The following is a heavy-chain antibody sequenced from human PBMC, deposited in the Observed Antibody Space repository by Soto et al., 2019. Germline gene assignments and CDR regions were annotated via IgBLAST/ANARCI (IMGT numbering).Heavy chain of an antibody. Sequence: QVQLQESGPGLVKPSGTLSLACAVSGGSISSSHWWSWVRQPPGKGLEWIGEIHHSGSVNYKPSLKGRVTISVDKSKNQCALKLSSVTAADTAVYYCARGAYYDSSGRAGDYWGQGTLVTVSS. D-gene: IGHD3-22*01. V-gene: IGHV4-4*02. J-gene: IGHJ4*02. CDR3: ARGAYYDSSGRAGDY. CDR2: IHHSGSV. CDR1: GGSISSSHW.